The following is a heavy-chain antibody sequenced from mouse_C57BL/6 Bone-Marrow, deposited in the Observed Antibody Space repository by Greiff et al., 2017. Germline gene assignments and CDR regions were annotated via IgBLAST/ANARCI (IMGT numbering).Heavy chain of an antibody. D-gene: IGHD1-1*01. J-gene: IGHJ2*01. V-gene: IGHV1-55*01. CDR1: GYTFTSYW. CDR2: IYPGSGST. CDR3: ARWYYGSLYYFDY. Sequence: QVQLQQPGAELVKPGASVKMSCTASGYTFTSYWITWVKQRPGQGLEWIGDIYPGSGSTNYNEKFKSKATLTVDTSSSTAYMQLSSLTSEDSAVYYCARWYYGSLYYFDYWGQGTTLTVSS.